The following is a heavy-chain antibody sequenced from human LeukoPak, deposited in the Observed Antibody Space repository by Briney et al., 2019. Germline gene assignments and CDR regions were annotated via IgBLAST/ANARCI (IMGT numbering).Heavy chain of an antibody. J-gene: IGHJ4*02. CDR2: IIPIFGTG. Sequence: SVKVSCKTSGGTFSTSAISWVRRAPGQGLEWMGGIIPIFGTGNYAQKFQGRVTITADEFTSTAYMELSSLTSEDTAVYYCARGLGDSSGYYFSDNWGQGTLVTVPS. V-gene: IGHV1-69*01. D-gene: IGHD3-22*01. CDR3: ARGLGDSSGYYFSDN. CDR1: GGTFSTSA.